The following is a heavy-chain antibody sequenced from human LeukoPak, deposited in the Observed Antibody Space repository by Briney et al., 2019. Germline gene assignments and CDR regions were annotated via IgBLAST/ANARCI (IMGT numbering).Heavy chain of an antibody. D-gene: IGHD3-9*01. CDR2: ISSSSSTI. CDR3: ARYDILTGKPNDY. V-gene: IGHV3-48*01. CDR1: GFTFSSYS. Sequence: GGSLRLSCAASGFTFSSYSMNWLRQAPGKGLEWVSYISSSSSTIYYTDSVKGRFTISRDNAKNSLYLQMNSLRAEDTAVYYCARYDILTGKPNDYWRQGTLVTVCS. J-gene: IGHJ4*02.